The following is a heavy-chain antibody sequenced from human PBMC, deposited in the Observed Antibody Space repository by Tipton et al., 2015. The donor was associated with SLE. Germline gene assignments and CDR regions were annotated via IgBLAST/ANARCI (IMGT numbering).Heavy chain of an antibody. D-gene: IGHD2-2*01. CDR3: ARGCSSTTCEPFDYFGLDV. Sequence: TLSLTCNVSGYSISRGFYWAWIRQPPGKGLEWIGSFYYGKSTFYNPSLKSRVTMSLDTSKNQFSLKLTSVTAADTAVYFCARGCSSTTCEPFDYFGLDVWGQGTTVTVSS. CDR1: GYSISRGFY. J-gene: IGHJ6*02. CDR2: FYYGKST. V-gene: IGHV4-38-2*02.